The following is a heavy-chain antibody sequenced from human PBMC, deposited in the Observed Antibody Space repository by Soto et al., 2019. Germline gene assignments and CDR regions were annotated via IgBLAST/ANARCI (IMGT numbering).Heavy chain of an antibody. CDR1: GFSLSTSAVG. CDR2: IYWDDDK. J-gene: IGHJ5*02. V-gene: IGHV2-5*02. CDR3: AHCNYYDSSGYYFNWFDP. D-gene: IGHD3-22*01. Sequence: QITLKESGPTLVKPTQTLTLTCTFSGFSLSTSAVGVGWIRQPPGKALEWLALIYWDDDKRYSPSVKSRLTITKDTSKNQMVLIMTNMDPVDTGTYYCAHCNYYDSSGYYFNWFDPWGQGTLVTV.